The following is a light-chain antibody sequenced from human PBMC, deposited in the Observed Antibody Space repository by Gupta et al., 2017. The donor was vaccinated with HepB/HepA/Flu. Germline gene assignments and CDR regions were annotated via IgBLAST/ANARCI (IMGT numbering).Light chain of an antibody. CDR2: GAS. CDR3: QQYGSSPLA. Sequence: IVLTQSPGTLSLSPGERATLSCRASQSVSSSYLAWYQQKPGQAPRLLIYGASSRATGIPDRFSGSGSGTDFTLTISRLEPEDCAVYYCQQYGSSPLAFGGGTKVEIK. CDR1: QSVSSSY. J-gene: IGKJ4*01. V-gene: IGKV3-20*01.